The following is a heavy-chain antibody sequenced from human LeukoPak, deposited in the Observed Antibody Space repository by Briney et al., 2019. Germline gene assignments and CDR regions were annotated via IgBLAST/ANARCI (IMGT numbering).Heavy chain of an antibody. CDR3: ARESRSPEDMVRGVCFDY. Sequence: GGSLRLSCAASGFTFSSYWMSWVRQAPGKGLEWVANIKQDGSEKYYVDSVKGRFTISRDNAKNSLYLQMNSLRAEDTAVYYCARESRSPEDMVRGVCFDYWGQGTLVTVSS. CDR1: GFTFSSYW. J-gene: IGHJ4*02. CDR2: IKQDGSEK. V-gene: IGHV3-7*01. D-gene: IGHD3-10*01.